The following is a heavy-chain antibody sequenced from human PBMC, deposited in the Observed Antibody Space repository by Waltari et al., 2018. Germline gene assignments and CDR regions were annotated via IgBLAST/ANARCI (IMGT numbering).Heavy chain of an antibody. CDR2: ISGRGGST. CDR1: GFTFSSYA. V-gene: IGHV3-23*01. CDR3: AKGVVGSGVADY. Sequence: EVQLLESGGGLVQPGGSLRLSCAASGFTFSSYAMSWVRQAPGKGLEWVSAISGRGGSTYYADSVKGRFTISRDNSKNTLYLQMNSLRAEDTAVYYCAKGVVGSGVADYWGQGTLVTVSS. D-gene: IGHD1-26*01. J-gene: IGHJ4*02.